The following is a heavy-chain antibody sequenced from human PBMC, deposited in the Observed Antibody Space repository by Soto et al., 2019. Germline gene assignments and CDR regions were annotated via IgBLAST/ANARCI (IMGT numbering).Heavy chain of an antibody. V-gene: IGHV3-30*03. CDR1: GFTFSTYG. D-gene: IGHD5-12*01. CDR3: ARGYSGYDLEGGFDY. J-gene: IGHJ4*02. Sequence: QVQLVESGGGVVQPGRSLRPSCEASGFTFSTYGMPWVGQAPGKGLGWVAVISYDGSNKYYADSVKGRFTISRDNSKNTLYLQMNSLRAEDTAVYYCARGYSGYDLEGGFDYWGQGTLVTVSS. CDR2: ISYDGSNK.